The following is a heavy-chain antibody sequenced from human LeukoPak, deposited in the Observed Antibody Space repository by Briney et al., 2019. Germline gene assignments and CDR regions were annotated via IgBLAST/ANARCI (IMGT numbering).Heavy chain of an antibody. CDR1: GGSFSNYY. D-gene: IGHD3-10*01. Sequence: SETLSLTCAVYGGSFSNYYWSWIRQPPGKGLEGIGEINHSGSTNYNPSLKSRVTMSVDTSKNQVSLKLSSVTAADTAVYYCARGPIPMVRGLAWGQGTLVTVSS. V-gene: IGHV4-34*01. CDR3: ARGPIPMVRGLA. CDR2: INHSGST. J-gene: IGHJ5*02.